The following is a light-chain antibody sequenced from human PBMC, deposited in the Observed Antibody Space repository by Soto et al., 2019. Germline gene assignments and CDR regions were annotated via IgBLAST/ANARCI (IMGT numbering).Light chain of an antibody. CDR1: TSDVGGFDY. J-gene: IGLJ2*01. Sequence: QSVLTQPASVSGSPGQSITISCTGSTSDVGGFDYVSWYQQHPGKGPKLIIYDVTNRPSGVSNRFSGSKSANTASLTISGLQAEDEADYYCNSYSHSSTVFGGGTKVTVL. V-gene: IGLV2-14*01. CDR2: DVT. CDR3: NSYSHSSTV.